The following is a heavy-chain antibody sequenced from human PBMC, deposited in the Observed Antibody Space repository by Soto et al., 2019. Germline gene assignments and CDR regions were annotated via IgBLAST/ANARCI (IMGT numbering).Heavy chain of an antibody. CDR1: GYTFTHYY. CDR3: ARDLAAGDH. V-gene: IGHV1-46*01. D-gene: IGHD6-13*01. CDR2: INPASCTT. J-gene: IGHJ4*02. Sequence: QVQLVQSGAEVKKPGASVKLSCRTSGYTFTHYYIHWVRQAPAQGLEWLGIINPASCTTNSAQDFQGRATLPMATSTTTVYMDLTGLRAEATAIFYCARDLAAGDHWGQGTLVTVSS.